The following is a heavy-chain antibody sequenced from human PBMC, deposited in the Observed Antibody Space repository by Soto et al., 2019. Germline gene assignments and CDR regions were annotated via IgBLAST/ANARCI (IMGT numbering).Heavy chain of an antibody. V-gene: IGHV3-30-3*01. CDR2: ISHDEGNK. CDR3: ARGTSDFWGGYPEIHFFDS. D-gene: IGHD3-3*01. J-gene: IGHJ4*02. CDR1: EFTFSTYP. Sequence: GGSLRLSCAASEFTFSTYPMHWVRQAPGKGLEWVAVISHDEGNKYYGDSMKGRFTISRDNSKNTLYLQMNSLRGDDTAVYYCARGTSDFWGGYPEIHFFDSWGQGTLVTVSS.